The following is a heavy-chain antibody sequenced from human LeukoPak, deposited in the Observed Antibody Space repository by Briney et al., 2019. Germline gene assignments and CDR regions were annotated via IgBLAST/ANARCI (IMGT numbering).Heavy chain of an antibody. D-gene: IGHD3-10*01. V-gene: IGHV4-59*01. CDR2: IYYSGST. CDR3: ARSTKTRELPCYFDY. CDR1: GGSISSSY. Sequence: PSETLSLTCTVSGGSISSSYWSWIRQPPGKGLEWIGFIYYSGSTDYNPSLKSRVTISVDTSKNQFSLKLSSVTAADTAVYYCARSTKTRELPCYFDYWGQGTLVTVSS. J-gene: IGHJ4*02.